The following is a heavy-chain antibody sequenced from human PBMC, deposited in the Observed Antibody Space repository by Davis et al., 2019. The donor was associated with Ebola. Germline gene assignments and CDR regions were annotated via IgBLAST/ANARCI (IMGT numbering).Heavy chain of an antibody. CDR3: ARGGGGGLLADS. Sequence: GESLKISCAASGFTFSPYAMNWVRQAPGKGLEWVSYISDGSTTIYYADSVKGRFTVSRDDAKNSVYLQMSRRRDEDTAVYYGARGGGGGLLADSWGQGTLVTVSS. D-gene: IGHD3-16*01. CDR1: GFTFSPYA. V-gene: IGHV3-48*02. J-gene: IGHJ4*02. CDR2: ISDGSTTI.